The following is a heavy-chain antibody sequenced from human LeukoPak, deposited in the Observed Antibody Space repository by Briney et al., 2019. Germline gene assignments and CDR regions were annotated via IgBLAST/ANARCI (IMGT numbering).Heavy chain of an antibody. CDR2: IYYSGST. V-gene: IGHV4-61*01. J-gene: IGHJ4*02. CDR1: GGSISSGSYY. CDR3: AREGYYGSGSTYYFDY. Sequence: SETLSLTCTVSGGSISSGSYYWSWIRQPPGKGLEWRGYIYYSGSTNYNSSLKSRVTISVDTSKNQFSLKLSSVTAADTAVYYCAREGYYGSGSTYYFDYWGQGTLVTVSS. D-gene: IGHD3-10*01.